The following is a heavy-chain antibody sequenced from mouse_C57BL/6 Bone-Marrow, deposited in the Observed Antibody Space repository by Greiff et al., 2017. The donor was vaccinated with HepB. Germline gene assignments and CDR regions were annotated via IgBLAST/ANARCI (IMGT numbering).Heavy chain of an antibody. V-gene: IGHV7-3*01. Sequence: EVKLMESGGGLVQPGGSLSLSCAASGFTFTDYYMSWVRQPPGKALEWLGFIRNKANGYTTEYSASVKGRFTISRDNSQSILYLQMNALRAEDSATYYCARWGDVHYWGQGTTLTVSS. CDR3: ARWGDVHY. CDR2: IRNKANGYTT. J-gene: IGHJ2*01. D-gene: IGHD3-3*01. CDR1: GFTFTDYY.